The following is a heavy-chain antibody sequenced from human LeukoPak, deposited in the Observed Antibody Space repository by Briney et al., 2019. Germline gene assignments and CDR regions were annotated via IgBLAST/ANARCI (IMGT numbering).Heavy chain of an antibody. J-gene: IGHJ4*02. Sequence: PGGSLRLSCAASGFTFSSYGMHWVRQAPGKGLEWVANIKQDGSEKYYVDSVKGRFTISRDNAKNSLYLQMNSLRAEDTAVYYCARGGVPAAHDYWGQGTLVTVSS. CDR1: GFTFSSYG. D-gene: IGHD2-2*01. CDR2: IKQDGSEK. V-gene: IGHV3-7*04. CDR3: ARGGVPAAHDY.